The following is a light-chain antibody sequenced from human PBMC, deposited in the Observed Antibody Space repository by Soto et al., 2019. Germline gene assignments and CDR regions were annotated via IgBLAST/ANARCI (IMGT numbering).Light chain of an antibody. Sequence: QLVLTQPLSASGTPGQRVTISCSGSSSNIGSNYVYWYQQLPGTAPKLLIYSNNQRPSGVPDRFSGSKSGTSASLAISGLRSEDEADYYCAAWDHSLNSRVFGGGTKLTVL. CDR1: SSNIGSNY. CDR3: AAWDHSLNSRV. CDR2: SNN. V-gene: IGLV1-47*02. J-gene: IGLJ2*01.